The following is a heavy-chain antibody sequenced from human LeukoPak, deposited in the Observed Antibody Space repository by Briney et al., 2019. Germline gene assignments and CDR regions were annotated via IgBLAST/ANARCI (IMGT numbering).Heavy chain of an antibody. Sequence: AASVKVSCKASGYTFTGCYMHWVRQAPGQGLEWMGWINPNSGGTNYAQKFQGRVTMTRDTSISTAYMELSRLRSDDTAVYYCARDYYESSGYLSYWGQGTLVTVSS. CDR1: GYTFTGCY. CDR3: ARDYYESSGYLSY. J-gene: IGHJ4*02. D-gene: IGHD3-22*01. CDR2: INPNSGGT. V-gene: IGHV1-2*02.